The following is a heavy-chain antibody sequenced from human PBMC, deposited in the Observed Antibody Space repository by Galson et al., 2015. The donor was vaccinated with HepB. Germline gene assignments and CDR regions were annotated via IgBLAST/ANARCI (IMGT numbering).Heavy chain of an antibody. CDR1: GDSVSSNSVA. Sequence: CAISGDSVSSNSVAWNWTRKSPSRGLEWLGRTYYRARWYNDYAESVRSRITIDPDTSKNQFSLQLKSVTPEDTAVYYCARVSGTIYYYGLDVWGQGTTVTVSS. CDR3: ARVSGTIYYYGLDV. V-gene: IGHV6-1*01. J-gene: IGHJ6*02. D-gene: IGHD6-13*01. CDR2: TYYRARWYN.